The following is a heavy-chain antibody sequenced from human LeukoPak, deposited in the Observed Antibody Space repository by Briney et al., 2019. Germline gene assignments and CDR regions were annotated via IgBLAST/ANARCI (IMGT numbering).Heavy chain of an antibody. CDR3: ARIEGFIPY. V-gene: IGHV4-34*01. CDR2: INHSGST. D-gene: IGHD2-21*01. J-gene: IGHJ4*02. Sequence: SETLSLTCAVYGGSFSGYYWSWIRQPPGKGLEWIGEINHSGSTNYNPSLKSRVTISVDTSKNQFSLKLSSVTAADTAVYYCARIEGFIPYWGQGTLVTVSS. CDR1: GGSFSGYY.